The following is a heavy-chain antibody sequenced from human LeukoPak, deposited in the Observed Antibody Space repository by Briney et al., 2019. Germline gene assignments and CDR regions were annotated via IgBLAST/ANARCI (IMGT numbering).Heavy chain of an antibody. CDR1: GFIASKNY. V-gene: IGHV3-66*01. CDR2: IYSGGGT. CDR3: ARDADTTDY. D-gene: IGHD5-18*01. Sequence: GGSLRLSCAASGFIASKNYMSWVRQAPGKGLEWVSIIYSGGGTYYADSVKGRFTISRDNSKNTLYLQMNSLRAEDTAVYYCARDADTTDYWGQGTLVTVSS. J-gene: IGHJ4*02.